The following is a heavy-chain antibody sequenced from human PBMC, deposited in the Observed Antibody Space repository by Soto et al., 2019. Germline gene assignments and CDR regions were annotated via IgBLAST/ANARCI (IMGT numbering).Heavy chain of an antibody. D-gene: IGHD6-19*01. J-gene: IGHJ3*02. CDR3: ARDLYYGSGRYFAHDGFDI. CDR2: ISPHNDRT. CDR1: GYNFTSYG. Sequence: QVQLVQSGADVKKPGSSVKVSCKASGYNFTSYGISWVRQAPGQGLEWMGWISPHNDRTKYARRFQDRVTMTPETPTSTVYMELGGLRSDDTAVYYCARDLYYGSGRYFAHDGFDIWGQGTVVTASS. V-gene: IGHV1-18*01.